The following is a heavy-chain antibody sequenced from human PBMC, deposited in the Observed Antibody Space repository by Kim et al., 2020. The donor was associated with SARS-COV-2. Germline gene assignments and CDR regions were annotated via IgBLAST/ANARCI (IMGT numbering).Heavy chain of an antibody. D-gene: IGHD3-3*01. J-gene: IGHJ5*02. Sequence: VIKSYGNNKDDADSVMGRFTISRDESKNMLFLQMNSLRAGDTAVYYCANLESWGQGTLVTVSS. V-gene: IGHV3-30-3*02. CDR2: IKSYGNNK. CDR3: ANLES.